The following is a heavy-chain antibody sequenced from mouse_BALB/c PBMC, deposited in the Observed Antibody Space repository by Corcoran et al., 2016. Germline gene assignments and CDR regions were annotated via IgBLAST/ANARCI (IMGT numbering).Heavy chain of an antibody. CDR3: ARFYYGRSYWYFDG. V-gene: IGHV1-63*02. Sequence: QVQLQQSGAELVRPGTSVKISCKASGYTFTNYWLGWVKQRPGHGLEWIGDIYPGGGYTNYNEKFKGKATLTADTSSSTAYMQLSSLTSEDSAVYFCARFYYGRSYWYFDGWGAGTTVTVSS. D-gene: IGHD1-1*01. CDR1: GYTFTNYW. CDR2: IYPGGGYT. J-gene: IGHJ1*01.